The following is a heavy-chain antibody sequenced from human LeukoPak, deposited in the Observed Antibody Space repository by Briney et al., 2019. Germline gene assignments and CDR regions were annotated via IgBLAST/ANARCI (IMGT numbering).Heavy chain of an antibody. V-gene: IGHV3-23*01. J-gene: IGHJ6*03. CDR3: AKVPGGQSLRFPMDV. Sequence: PGGSLRLSCAASGFSFSSYVMTWVRQAPGKGLKWVSAIGGSGDSTYYADSVKGRFTISRDNSKNTLYVQMNSLRAEDTAMYYCAKVPGGQSLRFPMDVWGKGTTVTVSS. D-gene: IGHD3-3*01. CDR2: IGGSGDST. CDR1: GFSFSSYV.